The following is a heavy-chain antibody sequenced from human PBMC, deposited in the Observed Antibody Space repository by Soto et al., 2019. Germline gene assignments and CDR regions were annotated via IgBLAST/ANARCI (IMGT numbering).Heavy chain of an antibody. Sequence: QVQLQESGPGLVKPSGTLSLTCAVSGGSSSSSNWWSWGRQPPGKGLEWIGEIYHSGSNNYNPYLKRRVTISVDTSKNQFSLKLSSVTAAETAVYYCASEVDYGDYFDYWGQGTLVTVSS. CDR3: ASEVDYGDYFDY. J-gene: IGHJ4*02. CDR2: IYHSGSN. D-gene: IGHD4-17*01. V-gene: IGHV4-4*02. CDR1: GGSSSSSNW.